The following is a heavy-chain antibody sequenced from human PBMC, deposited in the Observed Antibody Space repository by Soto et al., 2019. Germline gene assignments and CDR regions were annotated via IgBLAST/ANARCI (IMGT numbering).Heavy chain of an antibody. CDR1: GFTFSTYS. D-gene: IGHD6-13*01. CDR2: ITSSRSTI. CDR3: TRDNEIAGSFDH. J-gene: IGHJ4*02. V-gene: IGHV3-48*02. Sequence: PGGSLRLSCAASGFTFSTYSMNWVRQAPGKGLEWISYITSSRSTIYYADSVKGRFTISRDNAKNSRCMQMNSLRDEDTAMYYWTRDNEIAGSFDHRGQRDQVT.